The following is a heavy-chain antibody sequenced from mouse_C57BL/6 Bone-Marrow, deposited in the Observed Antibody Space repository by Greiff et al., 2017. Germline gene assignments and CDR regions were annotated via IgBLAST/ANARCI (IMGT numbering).Heavy chain of an antibody. Sequence: DVMLVESGEGLVKPGGSLKLSCAASGFTFSSYAMSWVRQTPEKRLEWVAYISSGGDYIYYADTVKGRFTISRDNARNTLYLQMSSLKSEYTAMYYCTRRGQLRLYYYAMDYWGQGTSVTVSS. D-gene: IGHD3-2*02. J-gene: IGHJ4*01. CDR2: ISSGGDYI. CDR1: GFTFSSYA. V-gene: IGHV5-9-1*02. CDR3: TRRGQLRLYYYAMDY.